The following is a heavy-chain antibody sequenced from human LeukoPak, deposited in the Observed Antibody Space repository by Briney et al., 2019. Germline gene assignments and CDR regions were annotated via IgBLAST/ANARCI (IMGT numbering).Heavy chain of an antibody. J-gene: IGHJ3*02. CDR2: IYYDGSKK. CDR1: GFTFRNYG. D-gene: IGHD2-15*01. Sequence: PGRSLRLACAASGFTFRNYGFHWVRQAPGNGLEWVALIYYDGSKKYYADSVKGRLTISRDDSKNTLYLEMNSLRDEDTAVYYCARDQFRIDAFDIWGQGTMVTVSS. V-gene: IGHV3-33*01. CDR3: ARDQFRIDAFDI.